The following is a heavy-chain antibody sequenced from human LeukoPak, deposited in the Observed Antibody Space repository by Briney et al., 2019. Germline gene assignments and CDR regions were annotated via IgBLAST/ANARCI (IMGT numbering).Heavy chain of an antibody. D-gene: IGHD5-24*01. J-gene: IGHJ5*02. Sequence: GGSLRLSCAASGFTFNSYGMHWVRQAPGKGLEWVAVISYDGSDKYYADSVKGRLTISRDNSKNTLYLQMNSLRAEDTAVYYCAKRERWLQNNWFDPWGHGTLVTVSS. CDR3: AKRERWLQNNWFDP. V-gene: IGHV3-30*18. CDR2: ISYDGSDK. CDR1: GFTFNSYG.